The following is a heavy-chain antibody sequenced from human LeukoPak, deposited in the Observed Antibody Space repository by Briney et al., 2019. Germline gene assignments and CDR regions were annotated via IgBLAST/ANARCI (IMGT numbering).Heavy chain of an antibody. D-gene: IGHD6-19*01. V-gene: IGHV3-11*04. CDR2: ISSSGSI. CDR3: ARVRSGWYYFDY. J-gene: IGHJ4*02. Sequence: PGGSLRLSCAASGFTFSDNYMSWIRQAPGKGLEWVSYISSSGSIYYADSVKGRFTISRDNAKNSLYLQMNSLRAEDTAVSYCARVRSGWYYFDYWGQGTLVTVSS. CDR1: GFTFSDNY.